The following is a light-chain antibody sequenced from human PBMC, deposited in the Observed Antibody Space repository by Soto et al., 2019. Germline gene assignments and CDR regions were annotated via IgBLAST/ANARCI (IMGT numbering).Light chain of an antibody. Sequence: QSALTQPASLSGSPGQSITISCTGTSSDVGAYDYVSWYQLHPGKAPKLMIYEVTNRPSGVSNRFSGSKSGNTASLTISGLPHDDEADYYCTSYTITTTFVVFGGGTKLTVL. CDR3: TSYTITTTFVV. J-gene: IGLJ2*01. CDR2: EVT. V-gene: IGLV2-14*01. CDR1: SSDVGAYDY.